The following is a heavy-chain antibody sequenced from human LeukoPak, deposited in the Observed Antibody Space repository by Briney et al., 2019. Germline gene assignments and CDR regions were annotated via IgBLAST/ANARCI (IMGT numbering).Heavy chain of an antibody. Sequence: PGGSLRLSCAASGFTFNSYAMSWVRQAPGKGLEWVSSISSSSSYIYYADSVKGRFTISRDNAKNSLYLQMNSLRAEDTAVYYCACSYYYDSSGYYVAFDIWGQGTMVTVSS. J-gene: IGHJ3*02. CDR1: GFTFNSYA. D-gene: IGHD3-22*01. CDR3: ACSYYYDSSGYYVAFDI. CDR2: ISSSSSYI. V-gene: IGHV3-21*01.